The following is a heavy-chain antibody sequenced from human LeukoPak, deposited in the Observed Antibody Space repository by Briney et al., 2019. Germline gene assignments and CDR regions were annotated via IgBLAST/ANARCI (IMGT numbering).Heavy chain of an antibody. CDR2: ISHSGPS. D-gene: IGHD3-16*01. V-gene: IGHV4-38-2*02. CDR3: VRSYASSGLDH. CDR1: GYSISSIYY. J-gene: IGHJ4*02. Sequence: SETLSLTCTVSGYSISSIYYWGWIRQPPGKGLEWIGSISHSGPSAYNPSLKSRVTMSLDTSRSQSSLKLSSVTAADTAVYYCVRSYASSGLDHWGQGTLVTVSS.